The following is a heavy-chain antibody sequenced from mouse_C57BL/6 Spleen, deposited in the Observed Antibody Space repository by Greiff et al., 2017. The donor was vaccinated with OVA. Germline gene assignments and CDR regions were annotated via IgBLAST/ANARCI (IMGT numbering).Heavy chain of an antibody. CDR2: ISYDGSN. J-gene: IGHJ3*01. CDR1: GYSITSGYY. CDR3: AWAWFAY. Sequence: DVKLVESGPGLVKPSQSLSLTCSVTGYSITSGYYWNWIRQFPGNKLEWMGYISYDGSNNYNPSLKNRISITRDTSKNQFFLKLNSVTTEDTATYYCAWAWFAYWGQGTLVTVSA. V-gene: IGHV3-6*01. D-gene: IGHD4-1*01.